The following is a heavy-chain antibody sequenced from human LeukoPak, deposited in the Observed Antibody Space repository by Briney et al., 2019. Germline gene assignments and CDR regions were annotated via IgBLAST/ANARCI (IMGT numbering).Heavy chain of an antibody. J-gene: IGHJ4*02. D-gene: IGHD3-16*01. CDR3: ARVVSYYDYPYYFDY. V-gene: IGHV3-53*01. CDR2: IYSAGST. CDR1: GFTVSSNY. Sequence: PGGSLRLSCAASGFTVSSNYMSWVRQPPGKGLEWVSIIYSAGSTYYADSVKDRFTISRDNSKNTLYLQMNSLRAEDTAVYYCARVVSYYDYPYYFDYWGQGTLVTVSS.